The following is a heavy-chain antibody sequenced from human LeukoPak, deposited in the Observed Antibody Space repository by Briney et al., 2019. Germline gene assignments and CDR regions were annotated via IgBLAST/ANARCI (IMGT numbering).Heavy chain of an antibody. V-gene: IGHV4-34*01. J-gene: IGHJ4*02. Sequence: SETLSLTCAVYGGSFSGYYWSWIRQPPGKGLEWIEEINHSGSTNYNPSLKSRVTISVDTSKNQFSLKLSSVTAADTAVYYCARRGEYSGSPLDYWGQGTLVTVSS. CDR3: ARRGEYSGSPLDY. D-gene: IGHD5-12*01. CDR2: INHSGST. CDR1: GGSFSGYY.